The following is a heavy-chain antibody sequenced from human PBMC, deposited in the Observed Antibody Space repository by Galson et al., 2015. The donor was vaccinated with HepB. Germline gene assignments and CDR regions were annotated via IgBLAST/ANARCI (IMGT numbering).Heavy chain of an antibody. D-gene: IGHD3-3*01. CDR2: ISSDGSNK. V-gene: IGHV3-30*18. J-gene: IGHJ4*02. CDR1: GFTFNTCG. Sequence: SLRLSCAASGFTFNTCGMHWVRQAPGKGLEWVALISSDGSNKDYADSVKGRFTISRDNSKNTLYLQVDSLRVEDTAVYYCAKEGNDYWSGSPFDYWGQGTLVSVSS. CDR3: AKEGNDYWSGSPFDY.